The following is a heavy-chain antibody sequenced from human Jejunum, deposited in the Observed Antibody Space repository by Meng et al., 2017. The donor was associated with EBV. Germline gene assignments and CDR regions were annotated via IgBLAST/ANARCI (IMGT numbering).Heavy chain of an antibody. J-gene: IGHJ5*02. CDR2: ITGSGGST. CDR1: GFTLSSHT. CDR3: AKLTRA. V-gene: IGHV3-23*04. Sequence: RVGASGGGLLPPGGSLGLSCAASGFTLSSHTSSWVRQAQGKGLEWVSAITGSGGSTYYTDSVKGRFTISRDNSKNTLYLQMNSLRAEDTAVYYCAKLTRAWGQGTLVPSPQ.